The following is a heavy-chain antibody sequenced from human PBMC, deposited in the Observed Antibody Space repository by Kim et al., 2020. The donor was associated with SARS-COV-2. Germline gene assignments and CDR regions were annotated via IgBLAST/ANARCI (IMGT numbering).Heavy chain of an antibody. J-gene: IGHJ3*02. D-gene: IGHD6-13*01. V-gene: IGHV4-59*09. Sequence: SLKSRVTSSLDTSKNQFSLKLSSVTAADRAVYYCTRGGQQHLARMGAFDIWGQGTMVTVSS. CDR3: TRGGQQHLARMGAFDI.